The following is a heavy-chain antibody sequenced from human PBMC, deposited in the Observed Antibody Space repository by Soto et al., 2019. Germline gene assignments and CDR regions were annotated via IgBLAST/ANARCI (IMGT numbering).Heavy chain of an antibody. CDR3: VRAVASAGSY. CDR2: ISGSGGST. CDR1: GFTFSSYA. V-gene: IGHV3-23*01. J-gene: IGHJ4*02. D-gene: IGHD3-10*01. Sequence: EVQLLESGGGLVQPGGSLRLSCAASGFTFSSYAMSWVRQAPGKGLEWVSAISGSGGSTYYADSVKGRFTISRDNSKNTLYLQMNSLRVEDTAVYYCVRAVASAGSYWGQGTLVTVSS.